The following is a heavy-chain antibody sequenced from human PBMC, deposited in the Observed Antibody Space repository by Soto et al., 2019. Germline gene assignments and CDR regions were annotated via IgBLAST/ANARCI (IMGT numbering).Heavy chain of an antibody. CDR1: GGSISSSSYY. CDR3: ARRLYYDSSGFEGGGMDV. D-gene: IGHD3-22*01. Sequence: SETLSLTCTVSGGSISSSSYYLGWIRQPPRKGLEWIGSIYYSGSTYYNPSLKSRVTISVDTSKNQFSLKLSSVTAADTAVYYCARRLYYDSSGFEGGGMDVWGQGTTVTVS. J-gene: IGHJ6*02. CDR2: IYYSGST. V-gene: IGHV4-39*01.